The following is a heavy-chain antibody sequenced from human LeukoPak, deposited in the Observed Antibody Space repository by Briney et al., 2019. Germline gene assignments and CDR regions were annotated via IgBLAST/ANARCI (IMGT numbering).Heavy chain of an antibody. Sequence: SETLSLTCTVSGGSISSGSYYWRWIRQPAGTGLEWIGRIYTSGSTNYNPSLKSRVTISVDTSKNQFSLKLSSVTAADTAVYYCARDTLYWFDPWGQGTLVTVSS. CDR1: GGSISSGSYY. CDR3: ARDTLYWFDP. CDR2: IYTSGST. J-gene: IGHJ5*02. V-gene: IGHV4-61*02.